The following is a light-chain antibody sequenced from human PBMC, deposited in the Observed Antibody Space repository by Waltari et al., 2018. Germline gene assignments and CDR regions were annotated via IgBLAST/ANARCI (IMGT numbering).Light chain of an antibody. V-gene: IGKV1-5*03. Sequence: DIRLTQSPSTLSASVADRLPISCRASQSVGTWLAWYQQKPGKAPKLLIYMASSLESGVPSRFSGSGSGTEFTLTISSLQPDDFATYSCQQYSSFSTFGQGTKVDI. J-gene: IGKJ2*01. CDR3: QQYSSFST. CDR2: MAS. CDR1: QSVGTW.